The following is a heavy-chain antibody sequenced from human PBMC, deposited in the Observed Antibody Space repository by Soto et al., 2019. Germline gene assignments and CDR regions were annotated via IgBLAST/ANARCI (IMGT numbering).Heavy chain of an antibody. CDR2: IYHSGST. D-gene: IGHD3-10*01. CDR3: ARGSQCYYYGMDV. CDR1: GYSISSGYY. Sequence: SETLSLTCAVSGYSISSGYYWGWIRQPPGKGLEWIGSIYHSGSTYYNPSLKSRVTISVDTSKNQFSLKLSSVTAADTAVYYCARGSQCYYYGMDVWGQGTTVTVSS. J-gene: IGHJ6*02. V-gene: IGHV4-38-2*01.